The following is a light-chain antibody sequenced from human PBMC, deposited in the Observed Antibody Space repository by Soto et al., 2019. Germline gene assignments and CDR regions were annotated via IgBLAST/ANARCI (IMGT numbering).Light chain of an antibody. V-gene: IGKV3-15*01. CDR3: QEYKYSKK. CDR2: GAS. CDR1: QSVSSK. J-gene: IGKJ1*01. Sequence: EIVMTQSPATLSVYPGERATLSCRASQSVSSKLAWYQQKPGQAPRLLIYGASTRATGIPARFSGSGSETEFTLTISSLQSEDFAVYYCQEYKYSKKFGQGTKVDIK.